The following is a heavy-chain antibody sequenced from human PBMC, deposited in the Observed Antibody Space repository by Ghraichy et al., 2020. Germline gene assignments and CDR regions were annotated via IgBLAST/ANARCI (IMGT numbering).Heavy chain of an antibody. CDR1: GGSISSSNW. CDR2: IYHSGST. Sequence: SETLYLTCAVSGGSISSSNWWSWVRQPPGKGLEWIGEIYHSGSTNYNPSLKSRVTISVDKSKNQFSLKLSSVTAADTAVYYCARRVLLTGNRYYYYGMDVWGQGTTVTVSS. D-gene: IGHD1-20*01. V-gene: IGHV4-4*02. CDR3: ARRVLLTGNRYYYYGMDV. J-gene: IGHJ6*02.